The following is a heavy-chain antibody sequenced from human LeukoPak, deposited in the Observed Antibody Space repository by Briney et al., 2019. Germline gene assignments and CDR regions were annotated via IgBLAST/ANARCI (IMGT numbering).Heavy chain of an antibody. D-gene: IGHD6-6*01. Sequence: GGSLRLSCAASGFTFSSHAMSWVRQAPGKGLEWVSAISGSGGSTYYADSVKGRFTISRDNSKNTLYLKMNSLRAEDTAVYYCAKLAARLFYYYYYMDVWGKGTTVTVSS. CDR2: ISGSGGST. CDR1: GFTFSSHA. CDR3: AKLAARLFYYYYYMDV. J-gene: IGHJ6*03. V-gene: IGHV3-23*01.